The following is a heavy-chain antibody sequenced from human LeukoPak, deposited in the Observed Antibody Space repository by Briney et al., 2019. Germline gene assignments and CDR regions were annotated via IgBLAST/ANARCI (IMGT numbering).Heavy chain of an antibody. CDR3: ARDGEDYYDSSGPFDY. CDR2: ISISSTTI. Sequence: PGGSLRLSCAVSGFAFSSYSMNWVRQAPGKGLEWISYISISSTTIYYADSVKGRFTISRDNAKNSLFLQMNSLRAEDTAVYYCARDGEDYYDSSGPFDYWGQGTLVTVSS. D-gene: IGHD3-22*01. CDR1: GFAFSSYS. J-gene: IGHJ4*02. V-gene: IGHV3-48*04.